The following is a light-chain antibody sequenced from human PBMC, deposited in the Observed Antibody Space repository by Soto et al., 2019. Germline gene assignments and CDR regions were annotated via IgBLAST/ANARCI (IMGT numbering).Light chain of an antibody. V-gene: IGKV1-39*01. CDR3: QQSYSTPRP. J-gene: IGKJ1*01. Sequence: DIQMTQSQSSLSASVGDRVTITCRASQSISNYLNWYQQKPGKAPKLLIYAASSLQSGVPSRFSGSGSGTDFTLTISSLQPEDFASYYCQQSYSTPRPFGQGTNVEIK. CDR2: AAS. CDR1: QSISNY.